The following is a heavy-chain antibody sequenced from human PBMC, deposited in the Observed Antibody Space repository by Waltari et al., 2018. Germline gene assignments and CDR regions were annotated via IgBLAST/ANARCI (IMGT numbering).Heavy chain of an antibody. CDR1: GGSISSGSYY. J-gene: IGHJ5*02. CDR2: IYTSGGT. V-gene: IGHV4-61*02. D-gene: IGHD6-19*01. Sequence: QVQLQESGPGLVKPSQTLSLTCTVSGGSISSGSYYWSWIRQPAGKGLEWIGRIYTSGGTNYNPSLKSRVTISVDTSKNQFSLKLSSVTAADTAVYYCARDVLMYSSGWYGIDPWGQGTLVTVSS. CDR3: ARDVLMYSSGWYGIDP.